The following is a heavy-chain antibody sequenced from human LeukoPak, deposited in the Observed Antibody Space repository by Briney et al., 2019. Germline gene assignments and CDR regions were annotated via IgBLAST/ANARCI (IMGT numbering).Heavy chain of an antibody. V-gene: IGHV1-24*01. Sequence: ASVKVSCKVSGYTLTELSMHWVRQAPGKGLEWMGGFDPEDGETIYAQKLQGRVTMTTDTSTSTAYMELRSLRSDDTAVYYCARDTFPQKSGSKYWGQGTLVTVSS. J-gene: IGHJ4*02. CDR2: FDPEDGET. CDR1: GYTLTELS. D-gene: IGHD3-16*01. CDR3: ARDTFPQKSGSKY.